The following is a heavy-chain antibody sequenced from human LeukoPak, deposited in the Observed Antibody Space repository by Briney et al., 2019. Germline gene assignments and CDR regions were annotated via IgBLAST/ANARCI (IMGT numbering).Heavy chain of an antibody. Sequence: GGSLRLSCAASGLTFSNYAMSWVRQAPGKGLEWVSVISGSGGSTYYADSVKGRFTISRDNAKNSLYLQMSSLRTDDTAVYYCARGTYYYLYWGQGTLVTVSS. V-gene: IGHV3-23*01. CDR1: GLTFSNYA. CDR3: ARGTYYYLY. J-gene: IGHJ4*02. CDR2: ISGSGGST. D-gene: IGHD3-10*01.